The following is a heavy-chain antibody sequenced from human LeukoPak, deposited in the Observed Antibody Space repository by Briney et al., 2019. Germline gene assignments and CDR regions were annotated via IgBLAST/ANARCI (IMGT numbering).Heavy chain of an antibody. J-gene: IGHJ4*02. CDR1: GFTFSSYG. CDR3: AKTTTSAYSSSWPFDY. V-gene: IGHV3-30*18. D-gene: IGHD6-13*01. Sequence: GGSLRLSCAASGFTFSSYGMHWVRQAPGKGLEWVAVISYDGSNKYYADSVKGRFTISRDNSKNTLYLQMNSLRAEDTAVYYCAKTTTSAYSSSWPFDYWGQGTLVTVSS. CDR2: ISYDGSNK.